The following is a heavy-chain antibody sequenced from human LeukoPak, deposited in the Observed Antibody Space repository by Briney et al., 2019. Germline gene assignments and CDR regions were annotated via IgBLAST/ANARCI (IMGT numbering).Heavy chain of an antibody. Sequence: TSETLSLTCTVSGGSISTYYWSWIRQPPEKGLEWIGYVFYSESTNYNPSLESRVTISLDTSKNQFSLKLSSVTAADTAVYYCARESARIGYSSRGANWFDPWGQGTLVTVSS. CDR3: ARESARIGYSSRGANWFDP. CDR1: GGSISTYY. CDR2: VFYSEST. V-gene: IGHV4-59*01. J-gene: IGHJ5*02. D-gene: IGHD6-13*01.